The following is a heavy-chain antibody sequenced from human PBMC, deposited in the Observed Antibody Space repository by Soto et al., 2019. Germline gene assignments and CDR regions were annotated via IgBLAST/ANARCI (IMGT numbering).Heavy chain of an antibody. V-gene: IGHV3-30-3*01. CDR3: ARALWRGDYNWGYFDL. CDR2: ISYDGSNK. CDR1: GFTFSSYA. D-gene: IGHD4-17*01. J-gene: IGHJ2*01. Sequence: VQLVESGGGVVQPGMSLRLSCAASGFTFSSYAMHWVRQAPGKGLEWVAVISYDGSNKYYADSVKGRFTISRDNSKNTRYLQMTRLRTEDTAVYYCARALWRGDYNWGYFDLWGRGTLVTVSS.